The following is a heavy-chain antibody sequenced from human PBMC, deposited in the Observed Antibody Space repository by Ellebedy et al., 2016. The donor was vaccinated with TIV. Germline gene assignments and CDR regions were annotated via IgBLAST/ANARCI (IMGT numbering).Heavy chain of an antibody. Sequence: GESLKISCADSGFTFDTYAMSWVRQAPGKGLEWVSHISGNGVKTYYADPVRGRFSISRDNSKNTLYLQMNSLRADDTAVYYCAGFRGEAVAGNWFDPWGQGTLVTVSS. CDR1: GFTFDTYA. V-gene: IGHV3-23*01. D-gene: IGHD6-19*01. J-gene: IGHJ5*02. CDR2: ISGNGVKT. CDR3: AGFRGEAVAGNWFDP.